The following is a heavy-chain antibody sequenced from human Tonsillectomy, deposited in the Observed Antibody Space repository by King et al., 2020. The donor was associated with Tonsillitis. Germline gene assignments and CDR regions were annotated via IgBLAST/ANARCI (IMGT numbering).Heavy chain of an antibody. CDR3: AKGGDFDERDYYYGMDV. D-gene: IGHD2-21*01. V-gene: IGHV3-30*18. CDR1: GFTFSNYG. Sequence: VQLVESGGGVVQPGRSLRLSCAASGFTFSNYGMHWVRQAPGKGLEWVAVISYDGSNKYYADSVKGRFTISRDNSKNTLYLQMNSLRAEDTAVYYCAKGGDFDERDYYYGMDVWGQGTTVTVSS. J-gene: IGHJ6*02. CDR2: ISYDGSNK.